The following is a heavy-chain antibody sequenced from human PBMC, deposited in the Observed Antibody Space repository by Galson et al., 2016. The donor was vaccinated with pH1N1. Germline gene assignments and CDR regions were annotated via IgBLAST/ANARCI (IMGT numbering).Heavy chain of an antibody. CDR3: ATPHSPRYAFDI. Sequence: SVKVSCKASGYTFSKYYVHWVRQAPGQGLEWVGIIHPRDGGTVYTQRLQGRVTMTRDTSMSTVYMELSSLRSEDTAVDFFATPHSPRYAFDIWGQGTLVTLSS. CDR1: GYTFSKYY. CDR2: IHPRDGGT. J-gene: IGHJ3*02. D-gene: IGHD1-26*01. V-gene: IGHV1-46*03.